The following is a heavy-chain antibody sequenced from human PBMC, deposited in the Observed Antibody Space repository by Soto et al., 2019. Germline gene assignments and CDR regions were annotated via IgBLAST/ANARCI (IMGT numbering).Heavy chain of an antibody. CDR3: AVLWFGAPARFDY. V-gene: IGHV3-66*01. CDR2: IYSGGST. J-gene: IGHJ4*02. CDR1: GFTVSSNY. Sequence: EVQLVESGGGLVQPGGSLRLSCAASGFTVSSNYVSWVRQAPGKGLEWVSVIYSGGSTYYADSVKGRFTISRDNSKNTVYLPVNRLRAEGAAVYYCAVLWFGAPARFDYWGQGTLVTVSS. D-gene: IGHD3-10*01.